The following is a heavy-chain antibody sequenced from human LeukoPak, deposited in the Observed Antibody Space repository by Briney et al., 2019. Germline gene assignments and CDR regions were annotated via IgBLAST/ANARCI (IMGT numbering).Heavy chain of an antibody. Sequence: PGGSLRLSCATSGFTFWKYGMHWVRQAPGKGLKWVAIAWNDGRTTHHADSVKGRFSISRDNSKNTLYLQMNSLRAEDTAVYYCATDGSERDIDNWGRGTLVTVSA. J-gene: IGHJ4*02. CDR1: GFTFWKYG. CDR3: ATDGSERDIDN. V-gene: IGHV3-33*01. D-gene: IGHD1-26*01. CDR2: AWNDGRTT.